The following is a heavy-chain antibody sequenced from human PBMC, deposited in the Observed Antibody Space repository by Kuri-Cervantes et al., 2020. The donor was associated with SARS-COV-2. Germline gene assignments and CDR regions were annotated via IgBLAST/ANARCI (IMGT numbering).Heavy chain of an antibody. J-gene: IGHJ3*02. V-gene: IGHV3-9*01. Sequence: GGSLRLSCAASGFTFDDYAMHWVRQAPGKGLEWVSGISWNSGSIGYADSVKGRFTISRDNAKNSLYLQMNSLRAEDTAVYYCAREGVEAFDIWGQGTMVTVSS. D-gene: IGHD1-1*01. CDR1: GFTFDDYA. CDR3: AREGVEAFDI. CDR2: ISWNSGSI.